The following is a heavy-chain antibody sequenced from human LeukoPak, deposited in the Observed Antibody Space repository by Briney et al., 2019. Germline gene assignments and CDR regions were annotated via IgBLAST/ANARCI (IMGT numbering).Heavy chain of an antibody. Sequence: GGSLRLSCAASGVSFSTYSMNWVRQAPGKGLVWVSAITSSSSNICYADSVKGRFTISRDNAKNSLYLQMNGLRAEDTAVYYCAKPPGSSWYGYFDYWGQGTLVTVSS. D-gene: IGHD6-13*01. CDR3: AKPPGSSWYGYFDY. CDR1: GVSFSTYS. CDR2: ITSSSSNI. V-gene: IGHV3-21*04. J-gene: IGHJ4*02.